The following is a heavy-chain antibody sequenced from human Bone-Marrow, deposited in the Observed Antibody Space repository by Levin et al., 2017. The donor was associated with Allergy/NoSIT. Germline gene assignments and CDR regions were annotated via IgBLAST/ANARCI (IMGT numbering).Heavy chain of an antibody. D-gene: IGHD5-12*01. V-gene: IGHV3-33*01. CDR2: IWYDGSNK. Sequence: LSLPCAASGFTFRSSGMHWVRQAPGKGLEWVAVIWYDGSNKYYADSVKGRFTISRDNSKNTLYLQMNSLRAEDTAVYYCAREAWLPPYDAFDIWGQGTMVTVSS. J-gene: IGHJ3*02. CDR1: GFTFRSSG. CDR3: AREAWLPPYDAFDI.